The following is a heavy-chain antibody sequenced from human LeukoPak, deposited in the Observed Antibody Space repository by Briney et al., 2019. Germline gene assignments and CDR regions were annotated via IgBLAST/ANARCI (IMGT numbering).Heavy chain of an antibody. D-gene: IGHD1-26*01. CDR3: ARIRLVGATPVGAFDI. Sequence: GESLQISCKGSGYSFTSYWIGWVRQMPGKGLEWMGIIYPGDSDTRYSPSFQGQVTISADKSISTAYLQWSSLKASDTAMYYCARIRLVGATPVGAFDIWGQGTMVTVSS. CDR2: IYPGDSDT. CDR1: GYSFTSYW. J-gene: IGHJ3*02. V-gene: IGHV5-51*01.